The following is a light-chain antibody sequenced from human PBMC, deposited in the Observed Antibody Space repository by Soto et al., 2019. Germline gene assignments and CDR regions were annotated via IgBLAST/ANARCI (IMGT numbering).Light chain of an antibody. CDR1: QNINNY. J-gene: IGKJ2*01. V-gene: IGKV1-39*01. Sequence: DIQMTQSPSSLSASVGDRVTITCQASQNINNYLNWYQQKPGRAPKLLIYAASSLQSGVPSRFSGSQSGTDFTLTISSLQPEDFATYYCQQSQSTLYTFGQGTRLA. CDR2: AAS. CDR3: QQSQSTLYT.